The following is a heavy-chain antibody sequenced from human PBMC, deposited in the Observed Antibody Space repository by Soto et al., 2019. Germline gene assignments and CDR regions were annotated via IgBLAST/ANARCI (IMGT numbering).Heavy chain of an antibody. CDR1: GFSLSTSGVG. V-gene: IGHV2-5*02. CDR2: IYWDDDK. D-gene: IGHD1-7*01. Sequence: QITLKESGPTLVKPTQTLTLTCTFSGFSLSTSGVGVGWIRQPPGKALELLALIYWDDDKRYSPSLKSRLTITKDTSKNQVVLTMTNMDPVDTATYYCAHRRGVAGLWNYGDFDYWGQGTLVTVSS. CDR3: AHRRGVAGLWNYGDFDY. J-gene: IGHJ4*02.